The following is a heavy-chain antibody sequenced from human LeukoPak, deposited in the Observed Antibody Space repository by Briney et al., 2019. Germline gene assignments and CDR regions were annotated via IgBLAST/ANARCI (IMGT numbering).Heavy chain of an antibody. CDR2: ISTSSTTI. Sequence: GGSLRLSCATSEFTFGDYYMSWIRQAPGKGLEWGSYISTSSTTIFYADSVKGRFTISRDNAKNSLYLQMNSLRAEDTAVYYCARPYSSSWYGVFAFWGQGTLVTVSS. V-gene: IGHV3-11*04. CDR1: EFTFGDYY. CDR3: ARPYSSSWYGVFAF. J-gene: IGHJ4*02. D-gene: IGHD6-13*01.